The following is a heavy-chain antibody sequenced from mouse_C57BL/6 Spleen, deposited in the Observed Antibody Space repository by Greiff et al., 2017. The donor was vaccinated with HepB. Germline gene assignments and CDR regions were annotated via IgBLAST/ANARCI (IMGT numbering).Heavy chain of an antibody. CDR2: INPGSGGT. V-gene: IGHV1-54*01. Sequence: QVQLQQSGAELVRPGTSVKVSCKASGYSFTSYVIEWVKQRPGQGLEWIGVINPGSGGTYYNEKFKGKATLTADKSSSTAYMQLSSLTSEDSAVYFCARGGNWEAWFADWGQGTMVTVSA. J-gene: IGHJ3*01. CDR3: ARGGNWEAWFAD. D-gene: IGHD4-1*01. CDR1: GYSFTSYV.